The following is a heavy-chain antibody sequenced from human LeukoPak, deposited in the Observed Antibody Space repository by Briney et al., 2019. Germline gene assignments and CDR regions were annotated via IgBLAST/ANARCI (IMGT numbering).Heavy chain of an antibody. CDR1: GDSVSSGSYY. J-gene: IGHJ6*02. V-gene: IGHV4-61*01. D-gene: IGHD3-16*02. Sequence: SETLSLTCTVSGDSVSSGSYYWSWIRQPPGTGLEWIGYIYYSGSTNYNPSLKSRVTISVDTSKNQFSLKLSSVTAADTAVYYCARVLVITFGGVIDTHYYYGMDVWGQGTTVTVSS. CDR3: ARVLVITFGGVIDTHYYYGMDV. CDR2: IYYSGST.